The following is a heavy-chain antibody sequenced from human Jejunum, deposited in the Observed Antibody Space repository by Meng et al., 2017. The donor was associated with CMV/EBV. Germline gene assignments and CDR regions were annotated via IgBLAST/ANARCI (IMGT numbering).Heavy chain of an antibody. Sequence: NACMSWVSQAPGKGLEWVGRIKSKTDGGRTDYAAPVTGRFTISRDDSKNMLYLQMESLKTEDTAVYYCTSGYPHFDWLKSQSDYWGQGTLVTVSS. CDR1: NAC. CDR2: IKSKTDGGRT. CDR3: TSGYPHFDWLKSQSDY. V-gene: IGHV3-15*01. J-gene: IGHJ4*02. D-gene: IGHD3-9*01.